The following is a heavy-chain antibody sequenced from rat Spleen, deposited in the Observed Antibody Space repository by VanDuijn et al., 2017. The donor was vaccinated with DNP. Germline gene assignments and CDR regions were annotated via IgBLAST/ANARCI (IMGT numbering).Heavy chain of an antibody. CDR3: AKDLGPGSPQDFDY. V-gene: IGHV5-19*01. Sequence: EVQLVESGGGLVQPGGSLKLSCAASEFTFSNSDVAWVRQTPTKGLEWVASISPSGNNIYYRDSVKGRFTISRDNAENTVYLQMNSLRSEDTATYYCAKDLGPGSPQDFDYWGQGVTVTVSS. CDR1: EFTFSNSD. CDR2: ISPSGNNI. J-gene: IGHJ2*01. D-gene: IGHD1-4*01.